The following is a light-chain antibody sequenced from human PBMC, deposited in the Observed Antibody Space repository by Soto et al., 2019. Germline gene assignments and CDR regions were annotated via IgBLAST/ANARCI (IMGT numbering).Light chain of an antibody. Sequence: DIQMTQSPSSLSASVGDGVTITCRTSQSISSYVSWYQQKPGKAPKRLIYSASSLQSGVPSRFSGSGSGTEFTLTISSLQPEDFATYYCLQHNSYPRTFGQGTKVDIK. CDR1: QSISSY. CDR2: SAS. J-gene: IGKJ1*01. CDR3: LQHNSYPRT. V-gene: IGKV1-17*01.